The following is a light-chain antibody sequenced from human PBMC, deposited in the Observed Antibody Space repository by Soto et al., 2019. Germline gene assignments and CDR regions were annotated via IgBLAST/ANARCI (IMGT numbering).Light chain of an antibody. CDR2: AAS. CDR1: QSINSY. V-gene: IGKV1-39*01. CDR3: QQSFSTPRT. Sequence: DIQMTRSPSSQSASVGDRVTITCRASQSINSYLNWYQQKPGKAPKLPIYAASSLPSGVPSRFSGSGSETDFTLTISSLQPDDFATYYCQQSFSTPRTFGQGTRVEI. J-gene: IGKJ1*01.